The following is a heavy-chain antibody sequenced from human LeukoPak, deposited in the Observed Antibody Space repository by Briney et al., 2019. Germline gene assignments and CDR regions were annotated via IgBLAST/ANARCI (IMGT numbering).Heavy chain of an antibody. CDR1: GFTFSFYD. D-gene: IGHD1-14*01. CDR3: ARDRSGDY. V-gene: IGHV3-21*01. Sequence: GGSLRLSFAASGFTFSFYDMNWVRQAPGKGLEWVSSITSSSSTLYYADSVKGRFTISRDDAKNSLYLQMNSLRVEDTAVYFCARDRSGDYWGQGTLVTVSS. J-gene: IGHJ4*02. CDR2: ITSSSSTL.